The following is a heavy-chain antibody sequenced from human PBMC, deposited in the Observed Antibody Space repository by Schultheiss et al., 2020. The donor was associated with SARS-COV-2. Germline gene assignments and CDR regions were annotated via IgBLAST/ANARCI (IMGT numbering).Heavy chain of an antibody. D-gene: IGHD3-3*01. CDR1: GFTFSSYA. Sequence: GGSLRLSCAASGFTFSSYAMNWVRQAPGKGLEWVSAISGSGGSTYYADSVKGRFTISRDNAKNSLYLQMNSLRAEDTAVYYCAKLTIFGPFDYWGQGTLVTVSS. CDR2: ISGSGGST. J-gene: IGHJ4*02. V-gene: IGHV3-23*01. CDR3: AKLTIFGPFDY.